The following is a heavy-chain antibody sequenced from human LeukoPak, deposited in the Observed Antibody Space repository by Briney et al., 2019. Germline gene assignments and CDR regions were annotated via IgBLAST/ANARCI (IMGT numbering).Heavy chain of an antibody. CDR2: ISSSGSTI. CDR3: AKAGLVRGGALDS. D-gene: IGHD4/OR15-4a*01. CDR1: GFTFSDYY. J-gene: IGHJ4*02. Sequence: PGGSLRLSCAASGFTFSDYYMSWVRQAPGKGLEWVSYISSSGSTIYYADSVKDRFSISRDNSKSTLYLQMNSLRVEDTAVYYCAKAGLVRGGALDSWGQGTLVTVSS. V-gene: IGHV3-11*01.